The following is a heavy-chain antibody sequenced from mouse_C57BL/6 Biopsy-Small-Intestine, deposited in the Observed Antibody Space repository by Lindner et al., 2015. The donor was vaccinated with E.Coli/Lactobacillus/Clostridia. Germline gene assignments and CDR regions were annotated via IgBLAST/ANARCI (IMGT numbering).Heavy chain of an antibody. CDR2: IYPEDGDT. CDR3: ARIYDGYYEYFDV. D-gene: IGHD2-3*01. Sequence: VQLQESGPELVRPGASVKISCKASGYAFSSSWMNWVKQRPGKGLEWIGRIYPEDGDTNYNGKFKGKATLTADKSSSTAYMQLSSLTSEDSAVYFCARIYDGYYEYFDVWGTGTTVTVSS. J-gene: IGHJ1*03. CDR1: GYAFSSSW. V-gene: IGHV1-82*01.